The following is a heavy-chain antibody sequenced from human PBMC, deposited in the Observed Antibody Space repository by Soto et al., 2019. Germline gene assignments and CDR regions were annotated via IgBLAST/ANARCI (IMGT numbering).Heavy chain of an antibody. CDR2: IYDNGTT. D-gene: IGHD5-12*01. CDR1: GLTVSNAY. J-gene: IGHJ6*02. V-gene: IGHV3-53*01. CDR3: LSPLPSWRNYGMAV. Sequence: EVQLVESGGGLIQPGGSLRLSCAASGLTVSNAYMAWVRQAPGMGLEWVSVIYDNGTTYYAVSVKRRSTISTDTPTNTLSLQMDTVTAEDTAVYYCLSPLPSWRNYGMAVGGQVTTVTFSS.